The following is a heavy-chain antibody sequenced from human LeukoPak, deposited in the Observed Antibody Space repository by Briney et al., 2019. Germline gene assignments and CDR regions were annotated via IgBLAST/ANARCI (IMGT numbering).Heavy chain of an antibody. D-gene: IGHD1-26*01. CDR1: GGSISGYY. CDR2: IYYSGST. Sequence: SETLSLTCTVSGGSISGYYWSWIRQPPGKGLEWIGYIYYSGSTNYNPSLKSRVTISVDTSKNQFSLKLSSVTAADTAVYYCARESSSGSYSEYWGQGTLVTVSS. J-gene: IGHJ4*02. CDR3: ARESSSGSYSEY. V-gene: IGHV4-59*01.